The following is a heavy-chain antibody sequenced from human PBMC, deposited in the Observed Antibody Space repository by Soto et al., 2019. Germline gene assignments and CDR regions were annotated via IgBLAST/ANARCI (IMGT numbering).Heavy chain of an antibody. CDR3: AWKVHDAFDI. Sequence: SVKVSCKASGYSFTGYSMHWVRQAPGQGLEWMGRIIPILGIANYAQKFQGRVTITADKSTSTAYMELSSLRSEDTAVYYCAWKVHDAFDIWGQGTMVTVSS. V-gene: IGHV1-69*02. D-gene: IGHD1-1*01. J-gene: IGHJ3*02. CDR2: IIPILGIA. CDR1: GYSFTGYS.